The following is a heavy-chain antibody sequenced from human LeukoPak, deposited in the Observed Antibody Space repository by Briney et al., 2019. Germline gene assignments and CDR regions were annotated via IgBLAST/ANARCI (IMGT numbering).Heavy chain of an antibody. J-gene: IGHJ6*02. CDR2: ISYDGSNK. CDR1: GFTFSSYG. Sequence: GRSLRLSCAASGFTFSSYGMHWVRQAPGKGLEWVAVISYDGSNKYYADSVKGRFTISRDNSKNTLYLQMNSLRAEDTAVYYCAKVRCSSTSCYGVYYYYGMDVWGQGTTVTVSS. V-gene: IGHV3-30*18. CDR3: AKVRCSSTSCYGVYYYYGMDV. D-gene: IGHD2-2*01.